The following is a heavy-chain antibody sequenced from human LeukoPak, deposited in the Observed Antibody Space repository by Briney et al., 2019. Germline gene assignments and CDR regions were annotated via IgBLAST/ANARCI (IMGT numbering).Heavy chain of an antibody. Sequence: SVQVSCKASGGTFSSYAISWVRQAPGQGLEWMGRIIPIFGTANYAQKFQGRVTITADKSTSTAYMELSSLRSEDTAVYYCARGPYDFWSGYYPYYYYYMDVWGKGTTVTVSS. CDR1: GGTFSSYA. CDR2: IIPIFGTA. V-gene: IGHV1-69*06. D-gene: IGHD3-3*01. CDR3: ARGPYDFWSGYYPYYYYYMDV. J-gene: IGHJ6*03.